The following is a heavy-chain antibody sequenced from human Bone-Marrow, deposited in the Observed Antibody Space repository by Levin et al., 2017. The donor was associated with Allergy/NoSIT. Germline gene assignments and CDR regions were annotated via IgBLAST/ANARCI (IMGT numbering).Heavy chain of an antibody. J-gene: IGHJ4*02. CDR1: GFTFSSYG. CDR2: IWYDGSNK. D-gene: IGHD2-21*02. V-gene: IGHV3-33*01. Sequence: GGSPRLSCAASGFTFSSYGMHWVRQAPGKGLEWVAVIWYDGSNKYYADSVKGRFTISRDNSKNTLYLQMNSLRAEDTAVYYCARVGCGGDCYLDYWGQGTLVTVSS. CDR3: ARVGCGGDCYLDY.